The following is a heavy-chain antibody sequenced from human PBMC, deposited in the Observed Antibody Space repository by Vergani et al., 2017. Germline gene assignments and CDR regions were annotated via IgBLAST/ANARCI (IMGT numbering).Heavy chain of an antibody. CDR2: IYYSGST. Sequence: QVQLQESGPGLVKPSQTLSLTCTVSGGSISSGGYYWSWIRQHPGKGLEWIGYIYYSGSTYYNPSLKSRVTISVDTSKNQFSLKLSSLTAADTAVYYCARDVAVAGTSDAFDIWGQGTMVTVSS. CDR3: ARDVAVAGTSDAFDI. V-gene: IGHV4-31*03. CDR1: GGSISSGGYY. J-gene: IGHJ3*02. D-gene: IGHD6-19*01.